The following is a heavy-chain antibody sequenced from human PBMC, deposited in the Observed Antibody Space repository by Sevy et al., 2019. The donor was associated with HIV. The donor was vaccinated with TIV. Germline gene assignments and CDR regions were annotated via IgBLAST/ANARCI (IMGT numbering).Heavy chain of an antibody. J-gene: IGHJ4*02. V-gene: IGHV3-74*01. D-gene: IGHD3-10*01. CDR1: GFTFSSYW. CDR3: ARSKGDYYDGSGSLHADY. CDR2: INSDGSST. Sequence: GGSLRLSCAASGFTFSSYWMHWVRQAPGKGLVWVSRINSDGSSTSYADSVKGRFTISRDKAKNTLYLQMNSLRAEDTAVYYCARSKGDYYDGSGSLHADYWGQGTLVTVSS.